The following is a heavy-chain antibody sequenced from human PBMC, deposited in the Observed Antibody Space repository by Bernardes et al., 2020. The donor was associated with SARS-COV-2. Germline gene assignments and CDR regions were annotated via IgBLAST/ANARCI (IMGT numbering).Heavy chain of an antibody. CDR2: ITSKRDGGSA. Sequence: GGSLRLSCAASGFTFSGVWMSWVRQAPGKGLEWLGRITSKRDGGSADYAAPVEGRFTLSRDDSKNTLYLQMSSLKTDDTAVYYCTSTYYYDSSGDLWGQGTLVTVSA. CDR3: TSTYYYDSSGDL. CDR1: GFTFSGVW. J-gene: IGHJ4*02. D-gene: IGHD3-22*01. V-gene: IGHV3-15*01.